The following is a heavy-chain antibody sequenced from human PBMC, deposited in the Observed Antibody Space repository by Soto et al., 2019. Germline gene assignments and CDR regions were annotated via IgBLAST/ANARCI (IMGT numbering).Heavy chain of an antibody. CDR2: VFSSGST. J-gene: IGHJ5*02. D-gene: IGHD2-15*01. CDR3: AKEFCDPNGCYGRWLDP. V-gene: IGHV4-59*01. CDR1: GGSMSSYY. Sequence: VQLQESGPGLAKPSETLSRTCTVSGGSMSSYYWSWIRQPPGKGLEWIGNVFSSGSTIYNPSLKSRVIISLDTSKNQFSLKLSSVTAADTAVYYCAKEFCDPNGCYGRWLDPWGQGTLVTVSS.